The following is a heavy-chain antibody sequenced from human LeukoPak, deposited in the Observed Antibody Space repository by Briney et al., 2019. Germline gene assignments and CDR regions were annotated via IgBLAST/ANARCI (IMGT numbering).Heavy chain of an antibody. CDR2: ISPYNGNT. J-gene: IGHJ4*02. V-gene: IGHV1-18*01. CDR1: GYTFTSQG. CDR3: AREWSHFGDY. Sequence: ASVKVSCKTSGYTFTSQGIYWVRQAPGQGLEYMGWISPYNGNTNYAQKLQDRVFMTTDTSTNTAYMELRSLRSDDTAVYYCAREWSHFGDYWGQGALVTVSS. D-gene: IGHD3-3*02.